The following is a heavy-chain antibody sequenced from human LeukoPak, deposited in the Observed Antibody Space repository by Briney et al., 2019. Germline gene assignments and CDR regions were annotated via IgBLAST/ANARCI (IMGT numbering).Heavy chain of an antibody. J-gene: IGHJ4*02. CDR3: VKDAGYSYGYYPDY. D-gene: IGHD5-18*01. CDR1: GFTFSSYG. Sequence: PGGSLRLSCAASGFTFSSYGMHWVRQAPGKGLEWVAVIWYDGSNKYYADSVKVRFTISRDNSKNTLYLQMNSLRAEDTAVYYCVKDAGYSYGYYPDYWGQGTLVTVSS. CDR2: IWYDGSNK. V-gene: IGHV3-33*06.